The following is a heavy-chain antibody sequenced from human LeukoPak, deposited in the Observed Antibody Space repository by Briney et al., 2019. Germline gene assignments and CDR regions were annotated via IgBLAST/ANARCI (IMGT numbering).Heavy chain of an antibody. CDR2: IIPIFGTA. J-gene: IGHJ3*02. CDR3: ARVEGFLEWLNAFDI. D-gene: IGHD3-3*01. V-gene: IGHV1-69*01. Sequence: GSSVKVSCKASGGTFSSYAISWVRQAPGQGLEWMGGIIPIFGTANYAQKFQGRVTITADESTSTAYMELSSLRPEDTAVYYCARVEGFLEWLNAFDIWGQGTMVTVSS. CDR1: GGTFSSYA.